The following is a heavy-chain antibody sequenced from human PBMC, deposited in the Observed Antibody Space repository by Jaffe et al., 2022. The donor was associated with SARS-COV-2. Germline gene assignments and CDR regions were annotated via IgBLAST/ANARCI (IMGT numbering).Heavy chain of an antibody. CDR2: IYSGGST. J-gene: IGHJ4*02. CDR1: GFTVSSNY. CDR3: ARDMGRENQAGAVDY. Sequence: EVQLVESGGGLVQPGGSLRLSCAASGFTVSSNYMSWVRQAPGKGLEWVSVIYSGGSTYYADSVKGRFTISRDNSKNTLYLQMNSLRAEDTAVYYCARDMGRENQAGAVDYWGQGTLVTVSS. D-gene: IGHD6-13*01. V-gene: IGHV3-66*02.